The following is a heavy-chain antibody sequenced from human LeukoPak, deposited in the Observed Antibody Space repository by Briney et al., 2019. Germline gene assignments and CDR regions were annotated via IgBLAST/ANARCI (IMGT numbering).Heavy chain of an antibody. J-gene: IGHJ3*02. CDR3: AKSMYNWNDLDAFDI. Sequence: PGGSLRLSCATSGFTFSSYWMDWVRQAPGKGLEWVAKIKEDGSKKDYVDSVKGRFTISRDNGKNSLYLQMSSLRGEDTALYYCAKSMYNWNDLDAFDIWGQGTMVTVSS. CDR1: GFTFSSYW. V-gene: IGHV3-7*03. CDR2: IKEDGSKK. D-gene: IGHD1-1*01.